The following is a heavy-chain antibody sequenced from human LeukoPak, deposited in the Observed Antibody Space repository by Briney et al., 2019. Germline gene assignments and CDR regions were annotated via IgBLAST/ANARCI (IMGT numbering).Heavy chain of an antibody. Sequence: PGRSLRLSCAASGFTFSSYAMHWVRQAPGKGLEWVAVISYDGSNKYYADSVKGRFTISRGNSRNTLYLQMNSLRADDTAVYYCANGPRPFDYWGQGTLVTVSS. CDR1: GFTFSSYA. J-gene: IGHJ4*02. V-gene: IGHV3-30*04. CDR2: ISYDGSNK. CDR3: ANGPRPFDY.